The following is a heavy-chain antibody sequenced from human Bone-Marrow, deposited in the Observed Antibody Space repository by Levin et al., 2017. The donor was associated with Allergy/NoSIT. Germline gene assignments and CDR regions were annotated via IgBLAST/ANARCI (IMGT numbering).Heavy chain of an antibody. Sequence: GESLKISCQGSGSNFINYWINWVRQKPGKGLEWMGRVDPSDSYTKYSPTFQGHVTISADKSINTAYLQWSSLEASDTAMYYCASRGYTGYGASIFDYWGQGTLVTVSS. CDR1: GSNFINYW. CDR3: ASRGYTGYGASIFDY. J-gene: IGHJ4*02. V-gene: IGHV5-10-1*01. CDR2: VDPSDSYT. D-gene: IGHD5-12*01.